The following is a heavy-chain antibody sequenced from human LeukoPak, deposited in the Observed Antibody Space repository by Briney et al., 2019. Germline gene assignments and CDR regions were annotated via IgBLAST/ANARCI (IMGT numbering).Heavy chain of an antibody. CDR3: ARVLGVVESLIRSAFDI. CDR2: IIPILGIA. V-gene: IGHV1-69*04. D-gene: IGHD5-24*01. Sequence: ASVKVSCKASGGTFSSYAISWVRQAPGQGLEWMGRIIPILGIANYAQKFQGRVTITADKSTSTAYMELSSLRSKDTAVYYCARVLGVVESLIRSAFDIWGQGTVVTVSS. J-gene: IGHJ3*02. CDR1: GGTFSSYA.